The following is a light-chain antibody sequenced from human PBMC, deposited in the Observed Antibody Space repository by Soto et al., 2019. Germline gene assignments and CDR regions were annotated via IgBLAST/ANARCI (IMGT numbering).Light chain of an antibody. CDR3: SSYTSNNSYVV. V-gene: IGLV2-14*03. Sequence: QSALTQPASVSGSPGQSITISCTGTSSDVGGYNYVSWYQQHPDKAPKVMIYDVSNRPSGVSNRFSCYQSGNPASPTISWLQGEDGGEYYCSSYTSNNSYVVFGGGTKLTVL. CDR1: SSDVGGYNY. J-gene: IGLJ2*01. CDR2: DVS.